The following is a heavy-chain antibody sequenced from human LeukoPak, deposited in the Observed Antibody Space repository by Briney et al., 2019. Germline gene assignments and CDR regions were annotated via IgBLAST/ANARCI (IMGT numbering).Heavy chain of an antibody. Sequence: GVSLRLCCAASGFTVRNNYMNWVRQAQGKGLEWVSLNSGGTTYYADSVKGRFTISRDHSKNTLYLQMNSLRAEDTAVYYCARDPSAVAANTYGWGQGTLVTVSS. D-gene: IGHD6-25*01. J-gene: IGHJ4*02. V-gene: IGHV3-66*01. CDR1: GFTVRNNY. CDR2: NSGGTT. CDR3: ARDPSAVAANTYG.